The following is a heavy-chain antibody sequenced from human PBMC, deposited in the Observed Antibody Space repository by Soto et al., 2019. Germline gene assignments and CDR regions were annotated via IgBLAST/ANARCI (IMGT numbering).Heavy chain of an antibody. CDR2: MNPKTGNI. D-gene: IGHD3-22*01. J-gene: IGHJ5*02. Sequence: QVRLVQSGAEVKRPGASVKVSCRASGYTFVDYALHWVRQAPGQGLEWVGWMNPKTGNIKSSHKFEDRVSITRDTATSTAYMELSGLRSEDTAVYFCTREAVVAENWFDPWDQGTLVTVSS. CDR1: GYTFVDYA. CDR3: TREAVVAENWFDP. V-gene: IGHV1-3*01.